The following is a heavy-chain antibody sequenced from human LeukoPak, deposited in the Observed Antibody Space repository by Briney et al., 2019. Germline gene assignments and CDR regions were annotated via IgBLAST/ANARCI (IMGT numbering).Heavy chain of an antibody. Sequence: GGSLRLSCAAPGFTFSSYGMHWVRQAPGKGLEWVAFIRYDGSNKYYADSVKGRFTISRDNSKNTLYLQMNSLRAEDTAVYYCAKEGNFDWLHFDYWGQGTLVTVSS. CDR2: IRYDGSNK. J-gene: IGHJ4*02. D-gene: IGHD3-9*01. CDR3: AKEGNFDWLHFDY. V-gene: IGHV3-30*02. CDR1: GFTFSSYG.